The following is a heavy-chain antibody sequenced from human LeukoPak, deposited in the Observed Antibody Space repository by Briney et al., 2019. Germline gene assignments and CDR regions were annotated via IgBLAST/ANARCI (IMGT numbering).Heavy chain of an antibody. D-gene: IGHD6-19*01. CDR3: ARTGGHLAVAGTGSSDY. V-gene: IGHV4-34*01. CDR1: GGSFSGYY. CDR2: INHSGST. J-gene: IGHJ4*02. Sequence: SETLSLTCAVYGGSFSGYYWSWIRQPPGKGQEWIGEINHSGSTNYNPSLKSRVTTSVDTSKNQFSLKLSSVTAADTAVYYCARTGGHLAVAGTGSSDYWGQGTLVTVSS.